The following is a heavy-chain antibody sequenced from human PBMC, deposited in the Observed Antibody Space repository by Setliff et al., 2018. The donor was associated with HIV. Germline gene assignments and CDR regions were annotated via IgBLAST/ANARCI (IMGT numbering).Heavy chain of an antibody. V-gene: IGHV2-70*11. CDR3: SRIRPREQLVPGSRDY. CDR2: IEWDGDK. CDR1: GFSLSTSGMC. Sequence: GSGPTLVNPTQTLTLTCTFSGFSLSTSGMCVSWIRQPPGKALEWLARIEWDGDKYYSTTLKTRLTISKDTSKNQVVLTLPNMDPVDTATYYCSRIRPREQLVPGSRDYWGQGTLVTVSS. J-gene: IGHJ4*02. D-gene: IGHD6-6*01.